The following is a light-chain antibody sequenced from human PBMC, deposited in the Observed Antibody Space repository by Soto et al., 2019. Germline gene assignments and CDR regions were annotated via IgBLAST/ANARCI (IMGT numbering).Light chain of an antibody. CDR3: QQYDNLPIT. Sequence: DIQMTQSPSSLSASVGDTVTITCQASQDISNYLNWYQQRPGKAPKLLIYDASNLETRVPSRFSGSGSGTDFTFTISSLQPEDFATYYCQQYDNLPITFGQGTRLEIK. CDR2: DAS. V-gene: IGKV1-33*01. CDR1: QDISNY. J-gene: IGKJ5*01.